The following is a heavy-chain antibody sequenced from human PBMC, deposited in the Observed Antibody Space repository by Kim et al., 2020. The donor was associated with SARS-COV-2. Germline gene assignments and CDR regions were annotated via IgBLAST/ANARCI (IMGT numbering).Heavy chain of an antibody. CDR2: INHSGST. V-gene: IGHV4-34*01. D-gene: IGHD3-10*01. J-gene: IGHJ4*02. Sequence: SETLSLTCAVYGGSFSGYYWSWIRQPPGKGLEWIGEINHSGSTNYNPSLKSRVTISVDTSKNQFSLKLSSVTAADTAVYYCARGRRKSPHWTMDEDYWGQGTLVTVSS. CDR3: ARGRRKSPHWTMDEDY. CDR1: GGSFSGYY.